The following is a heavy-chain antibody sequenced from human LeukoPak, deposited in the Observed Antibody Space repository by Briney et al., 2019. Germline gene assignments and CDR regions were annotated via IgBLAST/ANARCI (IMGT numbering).Heavy chain of an antibody. CDR2: INPNRGGT. CDR3: AREGHLSGYYFPDY. J-gene: IGHJ4*02. V-gene: IGHV1-2*06. CDR1: GYTFTGYY. D-gene: IGHD3-22*01. Sequence: ASVKVSCKASGYTFTGYYMHWVRQAPGQGLEWMGRINPNRGGTNYAQKFQGRVTMTRDTSISTAYMELSRLRADDTAVYYCAREGHLSGYYFPDYWGQGTLVTVSS.